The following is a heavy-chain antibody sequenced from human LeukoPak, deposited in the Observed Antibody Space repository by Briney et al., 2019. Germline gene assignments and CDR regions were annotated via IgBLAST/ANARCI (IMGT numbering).Heavy chain of an antibody. Sequence: GGSLRLSCAASGFTFSSYWMSWVRQAPGKGLEWVSAISGSGGSTYYADSVKGRFTISRDNSKNTLYLQMNSLRAEDTAVYYCATDNWNYVSYFDYWGQGTLVTVSS. D-gene: IGHD1-7*01. V-gene: IGHV3-23*01. J-gene: IGHJ4*02. CDR2: ISGSGGST. CDR3: ATDNWNYVSYFDY. CDR1: GFTFSSYW.